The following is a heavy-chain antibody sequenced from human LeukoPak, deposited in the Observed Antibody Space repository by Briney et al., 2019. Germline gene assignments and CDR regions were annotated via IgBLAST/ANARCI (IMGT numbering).Heavy chain of an antibody. CDR2: IYSGGST. Sequence: GGSLRLSCAASGFTVSSNYMSWVHQAPGKGLEWVSVIYSGGSTYYADSVKGRFTISRDNSKNTLYLQMNSLRAEDTAVYYCARDGSDYDILTGYLNWYFDLWGRGTQVTVSS. CDR1: GFTVSSNY. D-gene: IGHD3-9*01. J-gene: IGHJ2*01. V-gene: IGHV3-66*01. CDR3: ARDGSDYDILTGYLNWYFDL.